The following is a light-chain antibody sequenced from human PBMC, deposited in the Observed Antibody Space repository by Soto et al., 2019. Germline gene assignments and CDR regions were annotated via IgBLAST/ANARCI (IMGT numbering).Light chain of an antibody. V-gene: IGKV1-5*01. CDR2: DAT. J-gene: IGKJ1*01. CDR3: QQYDSYSNT. CDR1: QPIRDW. Sequence: DVQLIQSPSTLSASIGDRDTITCRVSQPIRDWVAWYQQKPGKAPKLLIYDATSSDSGVPSRFSGSGSETEFTLTISSLQPGDFATYYCQQYDSYSNTFGQGTRVEL.